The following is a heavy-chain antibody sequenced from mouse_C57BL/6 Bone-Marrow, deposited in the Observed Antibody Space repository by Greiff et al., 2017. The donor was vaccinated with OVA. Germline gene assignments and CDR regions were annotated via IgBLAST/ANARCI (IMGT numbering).Heavy chain of an antibody. D-gene: IGHD2-2*01. CDR3: ASSNGYVGYFDY. Sequence: EVQLQQSGPELVKPGASVKISCKASGYSFTGYFMNWVMQSHGQSLEWIGRINPYNGDTFYNQKFKGKATLTVDKSSSTAHMELSSLTSEDSAVFECASSNGYVGYFDYWGQGTTLTVSS. CDR1: GYSFTGYF. CDR2: INPYNGDT. J-gene: IGHJ2*01. V-gene: IGHV1-20*01.